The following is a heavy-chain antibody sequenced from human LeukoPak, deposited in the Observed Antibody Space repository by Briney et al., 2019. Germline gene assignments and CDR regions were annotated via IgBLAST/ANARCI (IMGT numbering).Heavy chain of an antibody. D-gene: IGHD3-22*01. CDR1: GGSISSGGYY. CDR2: IYYSGST. CDR3: AREPDNYYDSSGYRDY. J-gene: IGHJ4*02. Sequence: SETLSLTCTVSGGSISSGGYYWSWIRQHPGKGLEWIGYIYYSGSTYYNPSLKSRVTISVDTSKNQFSLKLSSVTAADTAVYYCAREPDNYYDSSGYRDYWGQGTQVTVSS. V-gene: IGHV4-31*03.